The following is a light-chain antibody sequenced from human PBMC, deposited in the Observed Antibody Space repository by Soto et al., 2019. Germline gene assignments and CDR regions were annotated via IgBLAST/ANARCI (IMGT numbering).Light chain of an antibody. CDR2: EVS. Sequence: QSALTQPPSASGSPGQSVTISCTGTSSDVGGYNYVSRYQQHPGKAPKLMIYEVSKRPSGVPDRFSGSKSGSAASLTVSGLQAEDEADYYCSSYAGSNIYVFGTGTKVTVL. V-gene: IGLV2-8*01. CDR3: SSYAGSNIYV. J-gene: IGLJ1*01. CDR1: SSDVGGYNY.